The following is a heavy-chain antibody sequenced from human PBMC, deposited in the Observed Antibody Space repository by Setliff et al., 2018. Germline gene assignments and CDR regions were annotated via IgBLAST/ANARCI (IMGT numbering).Heavy chain of an antibody. CDR1: GASISSYY. J-gene: IGHJ4*02. CDR3: ARTRYGLGGRPY. D-gene: IGHD2-15*01. Sequence: SETLSLTCTVSGASISSYYWSWIRQPPGEGLEWIGYIYSSGNIKYNPSLKSRVTISLDTPKNQFSLRLSSVTAADTAVYYCARTRYGLGGRPYWGQGTLVTVSS. CDR2: IYSSGNI. V-gene: IGHV4-59*01.